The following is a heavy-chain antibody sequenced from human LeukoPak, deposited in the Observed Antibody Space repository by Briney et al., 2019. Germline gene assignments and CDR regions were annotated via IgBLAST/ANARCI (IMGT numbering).Heavy chain of an antibody. Sequence: SETLSLTCGVSGDSISRGTWWTWVRQSPGKGLQGIGDIIHSGNTKYNPSLRSRLTISLDKSRNQCSLKPNSVTAADTAVYYCTGYDIPYTFEFWGQGTLVTVSS. CDR1: GDSISRGTW. D-gene: IGHD2-2*01. V-gene: IGHV4-4*02. CDR3: TGYDIPYTFEF. CDR2: IIHSGNT. J-gene: IGHJ4*02.